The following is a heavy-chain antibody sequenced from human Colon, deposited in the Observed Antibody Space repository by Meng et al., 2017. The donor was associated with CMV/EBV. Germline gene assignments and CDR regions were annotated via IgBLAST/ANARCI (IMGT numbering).Heavy chain of an antibody. D-gene: IGHD5-24*01. Sequence: GESLKISCAASGFTFSSYDMNWVRQAPGKGLEWVSSISAISSSSDYISYADSVKGRFTISRDNAKTSLFLQLDSLRAEDTAVYYCAKGRFFDHWGRGTLVTVSS. CDR1: GFTFSSYD. CDR2: ISAISSSSDYI. J-gene: IGHJ4*02. CDR3: AKGRFFDH. V-gene: IGHV3-21*01.